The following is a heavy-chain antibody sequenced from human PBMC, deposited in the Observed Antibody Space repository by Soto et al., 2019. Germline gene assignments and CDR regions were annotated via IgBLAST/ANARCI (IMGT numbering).Heavy chain of an antibody. V-gene: IGHV4-59*01. CDR3: ARGGNRYSNVASGVGGFDY. CDR2: VYHTGAT. CDR1: GASISSSY. J-gene: IGHJ4*02. Sequence: SETLSLTCTVSGASISSSYWSWIRQSPERGLEWIAYVYHTGATNYNPSLKSRVTISLDTSKGQFSLNLTSLTTADTAVHFCARGGNRYSNVASGVGGFDYWGQGSLVTVSS. D-gene: IGHD5-12*01.